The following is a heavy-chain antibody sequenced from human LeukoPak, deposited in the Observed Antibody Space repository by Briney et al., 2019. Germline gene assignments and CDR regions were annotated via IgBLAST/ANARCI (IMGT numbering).Heavy chain of an antibody. CDR1: GYTFTSYP. CDR2: INAGNGNT. CDR3: ARDSSIAVASY. Sequence: EASVKVSCKASGYTFTSYPMDWVRQAPGQRLEWMGWINAGNGNTKYSQKFQGRVTITRDTSASTAYMELSSLRSEDTAVYYCARDSSIAVASYWGQGTLVTVSS. D-gene: IGHD6-19*01. J-gene: IGHJ4*02. V-gene: IGHV1-3*01.